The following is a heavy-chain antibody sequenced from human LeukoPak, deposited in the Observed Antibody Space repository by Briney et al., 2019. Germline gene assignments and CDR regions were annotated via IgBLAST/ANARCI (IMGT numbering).Heavy chain of an antibody. CDR2: IYPGDSDT. V-gene: IGHV5-51*01. CDR3: ARGDTTGIAAAGRGVPYHTGPVRPFDP. J-gene: IGHJ5*02. CDR1: GYSFTSYW. Sequence: GESLKISCKGSGYSFTSYWIGWVRQMPGKGLEWMGIIYPGDSDTRYSPSFQGQVTISADKSISTAYLQWSSLKASDTAMYYCARGDTTGIAAAGRGVPYHTGPVRPFDPWGQGTLVTVSS. D-gene: IGHD6-13*01.